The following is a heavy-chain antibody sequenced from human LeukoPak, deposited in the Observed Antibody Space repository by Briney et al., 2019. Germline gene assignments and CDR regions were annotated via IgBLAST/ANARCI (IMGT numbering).Heavy chain of an antibody. CDR1: GFTFTSYS. Sequence: PRRSLRLSCAAAGFTFTSYSISCVSQAPGKGLEWVSAISGSVGSTYYADSVKGRFTISRDNSKNTLYLKMNSLRAEDTAVYYCASLQWELLPDYFDYWGQGTLVTVSS. CDR2: ISGSVGST. J-gene: IGHJ4*02. V-gene: IGHV3-23*01. CDR3: ASLQWELLPDYFDY. D-gene: IGHD1-26*01.